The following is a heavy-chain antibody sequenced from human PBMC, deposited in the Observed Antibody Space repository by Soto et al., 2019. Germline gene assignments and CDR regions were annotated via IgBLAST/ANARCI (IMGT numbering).Heavy chain of an antibody. D-gene: IGHD3-22*01. CDR1: GFTFSSYG. CDR3: AKNPGYYYDSTGYHFDY. CDR2: ISYDGNNR. J-gene: IGHJ4*02. V-gene: IGHV3-30*18. Sequence: PGGSLRLSCAASGFTFSSYGMHWVRQAPGKGLEWVAVISYDGNNRYHADSVKGRFTISRDNSKNTLYLQMNSLRAEDTAVYYCAKNPGYYYDSTGYHFDYWGQGTLVTVSS.